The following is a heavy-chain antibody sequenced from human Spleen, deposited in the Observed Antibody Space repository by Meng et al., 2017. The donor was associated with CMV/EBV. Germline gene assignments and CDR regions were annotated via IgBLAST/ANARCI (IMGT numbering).Heavy chain of an antibody. CDR1: FSSYA. D-gene: IGHD3-10*01. Sequence: FSSYAMHWVGQGPGKGLEWVAVTSYDDSTKYYADSVKGRFTISRDNFRNTLYLQTNSLRPEDTAVYYCARDSGDYYGSGSADLNLDYWGQGTLVTVSS. CDR2: TSYDDSTK. CDR3: ARDSGDYYGSGSADLNLDY. V-gene: IGHV3-30*04. J-gene: IGHJ4*02.